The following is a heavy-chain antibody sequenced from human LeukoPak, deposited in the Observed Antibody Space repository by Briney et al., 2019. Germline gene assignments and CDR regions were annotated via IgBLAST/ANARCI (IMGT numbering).Heavy chain of an antibody. Sequence: AAVKVSCKASGYTFTSYYMHWVRQAPGQGVEGMEIINPSGGSTSYAQKFQGTATMTRDTSTSTVYMALSSLRSEDTAAYYCAFGSTPDPWFDPWGQGTLVTVSS. CDR2: INPSGGST. CDR1: GYTFTSYY. CDR3: AFGSTPDPWFDP. J-gene: IGHJ5*02. V-gene: IGHV1-46*01. D-gene: IGHD3-10*01.